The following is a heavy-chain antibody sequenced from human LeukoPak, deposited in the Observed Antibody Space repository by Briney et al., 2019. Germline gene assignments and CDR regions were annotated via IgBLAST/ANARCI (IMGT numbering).Heavy chain of an antibody. Sequence: GGSLRLSCAASGFTFSSYAMSWVRQAPGKGLEWLSYITPSGFTVYSDSVQGRFTISRDNSKNTLYLQMDSLRPEDTAVYYCAKDPSSGWYRWGMDVWGQGTTVTVSS. CDR1: GFTFSSYA. V-gene: IGHV3-48*01. CDR3: AKDPSSGWYRWGMDV. J-gene: IGHJ6*02. CDR2: ITPSGFTV. D-gene: IGHD3-22*01.